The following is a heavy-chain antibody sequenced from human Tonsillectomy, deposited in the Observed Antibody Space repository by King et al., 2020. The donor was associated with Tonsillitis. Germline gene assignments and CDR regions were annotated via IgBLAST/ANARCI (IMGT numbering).Heavy chain of an antibody. J-gene: IGHJ3*02. Sequence: VQLVESGGGLVKPGESLRLSCAASGFTSSSYSMNWVRQAPGKGLEWVSSISSSSSYIYYADSVKGLFTISRDNAKNSLYLQMNSLRAEDTAVYYCVRDKPSYYDFWSGYYNAFDIWGQGTMVTVSS. CDR1: GFTSSSYS. CDR3: VRDKPSYYDFWSGYYNAFDI. CDR2: ISSSSSYI. V-gene: IGHV3-21*01. D-gene: IGHD3-3*01.